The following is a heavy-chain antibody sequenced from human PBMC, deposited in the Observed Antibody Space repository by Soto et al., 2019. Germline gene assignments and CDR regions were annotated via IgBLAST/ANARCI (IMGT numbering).Heavy chain of an antibody. CDR2: ISGSGGST. V-gene: IGHV3-23*01. D-gene: IGHD3-10*01. CDR3: AKDLYYGSGSTDY. CDR1: GFTFSSYA. J-gene: IGHJ4*02. Sequence: LGGSLRLSCAASGFTFSSYAMSWVRQAPGKGLEWVSAISGSGGSTYYADSVKGRFTISRDNSKNTLYLQMNSLRAEDTAVYYCAKDLYYGSGSTDYWGQGTLVTVSS.